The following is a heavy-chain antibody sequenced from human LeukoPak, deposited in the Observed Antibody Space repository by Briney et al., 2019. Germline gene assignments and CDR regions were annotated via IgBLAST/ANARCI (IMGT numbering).Heavy chain of an antibody. CDR3: ARVWSSWTLYYYYMDV. J-gene: IGHJ6*03. CDR2: ISYDGSNK. Sequence: GGSLRLSCAASGFTFSSYAMHWVRQAPGKGLEWVAVISYDGSNKYYADSVKGRFTVSRDNSKNTLYLQMNSLRAEDTAVYYCARVWSSWTLYYYYMDVWGKGTTVTVSS. V-gene: IGHV3-30-3*01. CDR1: GFTFSSYA. D-gene: IGHD6-13*01.